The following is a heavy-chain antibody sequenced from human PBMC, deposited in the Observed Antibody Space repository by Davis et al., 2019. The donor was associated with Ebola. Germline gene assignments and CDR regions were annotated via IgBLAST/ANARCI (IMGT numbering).Heavy chain of an antibody. CDR3: AREGMYYYDSSGPAEIASFDY. J-gene: IGHJ4*02. CDR1: GFTFSSYW. CDR2: IKQDGSEK. D-gene: IGHD3-22*01. Sequence: PGGSLRLSCAASGFTFSSYWMSWVRQAPGKGLEWVANIKQDGSEKYYVDSVKGRFTISRDNAKNSLYLQMNSLRAEDTAVYYCAREGMYYYDSSGPAEIASFDYWGQGTLVTVSS. V-gene: IGHV3-7*01.